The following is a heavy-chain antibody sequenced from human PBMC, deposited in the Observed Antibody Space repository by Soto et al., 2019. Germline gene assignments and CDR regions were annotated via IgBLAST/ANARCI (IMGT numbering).Heavy chain of an antibody. Sequence: PGRALRISWAAYVLSFSIYVMDWVCQAPGKALAWVAVIWYDGSNKYYADSVKGRFTISRDNSKDTLYLQMNSLRAEDTAVYYCARDIRYFVLYYSYYYGMDVWGQGTTVTGYS. CDR3: ARDIRYFVLYYSYYYGMDV. CDR1: VLSFSIYV. CDR2: IWYDGSNK. D-gene: IGHD3-9*01. V-gene: IGHV3-33*01. J-gene: IGHJ6*01.